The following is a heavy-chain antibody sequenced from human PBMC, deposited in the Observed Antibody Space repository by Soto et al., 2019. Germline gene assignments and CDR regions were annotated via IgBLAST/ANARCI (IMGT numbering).Heavy chain of an antibody. CDR2: VYQSGST. J-gene: IGHJ4*02. V-gene: IGHV4-30-2*01. Sequence: QLQLQESGSGLVKPSQTLSLTCAVSGGSISSGGYSWSWIRQPPGKGLEWIGYVYQSGSTSYNPSLKSRVSISVDRSKNQFSLRLRSVTATDTAVYFCARLTVVSTSFFDYWGQGTLVTVSS. CDR1: GGSISSGGYS. D-gene: IGHD4-17*01. CDR3: ARLTVVSTSFFDY.